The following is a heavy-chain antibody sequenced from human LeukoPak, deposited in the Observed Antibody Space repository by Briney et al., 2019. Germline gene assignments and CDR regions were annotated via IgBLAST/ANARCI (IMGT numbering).Heavy chain of an antibody. Sequence: GGSLRLSCAASGFTFSDYYMSWIRQAPGKGLEWVSYISSSGSTIYYADSVKGRFTISRDNAKNSLYLQMNSLRAEDTAVYYCAKERLYSSSWYNFDYWGQGTRVTVSS. J-gene: IGHJ4*02. D-gene: IGHD6-13*01. CDR1: GFTFSDYY. CDR2: ISSSGSTI. V-gene: IGHV3-11*01. CDR3: AKERLYSSSWYNFDY.